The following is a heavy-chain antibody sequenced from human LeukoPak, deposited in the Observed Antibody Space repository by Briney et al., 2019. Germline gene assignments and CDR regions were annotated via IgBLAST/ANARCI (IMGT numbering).Heavy chain of an antibody. V-gene: IGHV4-34*01. D-gene: IGHD3-22*01. CDR2: INHSGST. Sequence: SETLSLTCAVYGGSFSGYYWSWIRQPPGKRLEWIGEINHSGSTNYNPSLKSRVTISVDTSKNQFSLKLSSVTAADTAVYYCARDGEYDSSGYHLLGLYYYGMDVWGQGTTVTVSS. CDR3: ARDGEYDSSGYHLLGLYYYGMDV. J-gene: IGHJ6*02. CDR1: GGSFSGYY.